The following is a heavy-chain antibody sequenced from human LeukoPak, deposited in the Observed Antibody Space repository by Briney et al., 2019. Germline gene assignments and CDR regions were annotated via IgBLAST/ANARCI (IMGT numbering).Heavy chain of an antibody. CDR1: GFTFSSYS. CDR2: ISSSSSYI. J-gene: IGHJ6*03. D-gene: IGHD6-13*01. CDR3: ARTDRQQLARGFYYYMDV. Sequence: GGSLRLSCAASGFTFSSYSMNWVRQAPGKGLEWVSSISSSSSYIYYADSVKGRFTISRDNAKNSLYLQMNSLRAEDTAVYYCARTDRQQLARGFYYYMDVWGKGTTVTVSS. V-gene: IGHV3-21*01.